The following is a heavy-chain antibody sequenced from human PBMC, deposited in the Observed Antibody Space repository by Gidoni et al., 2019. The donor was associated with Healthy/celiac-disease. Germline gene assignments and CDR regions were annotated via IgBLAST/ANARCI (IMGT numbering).Heavy chain of an antibody. J-gene: IGHJ4*02. Sequence: QVQLQQWGAGLLKPSETLSLTSAVYGGSFSGYYWSWIRQPPGKGLEWIGEINHSGSTNYNPSLKSRVTISVDTSKNQFSLKLSSVTAADTAVYYCARGSSWYAFFFYWGQGTLVTVSS. D-gene: IGHD6-13*01. CDR2: INHSGST. V-gene: IGHV4-34*01. CDR3: ARGSSWYAFFFY. CDR1: GGSFSGYY.